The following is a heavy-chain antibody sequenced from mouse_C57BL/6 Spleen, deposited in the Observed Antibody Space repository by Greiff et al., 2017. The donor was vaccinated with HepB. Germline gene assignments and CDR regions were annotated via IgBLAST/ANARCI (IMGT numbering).Heavy chain of an antibody. CDR1: GFNIKNTY. D-gene: IGHD1-1*01. V-gene: IGHV14-3*01. CDR3: ARFPDYYGSSYGYFDY. J-gene: IGHJ2*01. Sequence: EVQLQQSVAELVRPGASVKLSCTASGFNIKNTYMHWVKQRPEQGLEWIGRIDPANGNTKYAPKFQGKATITADTSSNTAYLQLSSLTSEDTAIYYCARFPDYYGSSYGYFDYWGQGTTLTVSS. CDR2: IDPANGNT.